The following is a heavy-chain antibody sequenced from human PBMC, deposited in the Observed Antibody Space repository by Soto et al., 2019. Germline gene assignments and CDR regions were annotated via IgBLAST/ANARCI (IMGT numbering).Heavy chain of an antibody. CDR2: ISGSGGST. D-gene: IGHD3-3*01. J-gene: IGHJ4*02. Sequence: GGSLRLSCAASGFTFSSYAMSWVRQAPGKGLEWVSAISGSGGSTYYADSVKGRFTISRDNSKNTLYLQMNSLRAEDTAVYYCAKGPGRFLGWLLHYWGQGTLVTVSS. CDR3: AKGPGRFLGWLLHY. V-gene: IGHV3-23*01. CDR1: GFTFSSYA.